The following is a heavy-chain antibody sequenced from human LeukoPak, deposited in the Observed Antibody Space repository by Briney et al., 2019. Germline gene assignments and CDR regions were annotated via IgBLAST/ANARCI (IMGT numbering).Heavy chain of an antibody. CDR2: INHSGST. Sequence: PLETLSLTCAVYGGSFSGYYWSWIRQPPGKGLEWIGEINHSGSTNYNPSLKSRVTISVDTSNHQFSLKLSSVTVADTAVYYCARVGREELLIRNYYFDFWGQGTLVTVSS. CDR3: ARVGREELLIRNYYFDF. J-gene: IGHJ4*02. D-gene: IGHD3-10*01. V-gene: IGHV4-34*01. CDR1: GGSFSGYY.